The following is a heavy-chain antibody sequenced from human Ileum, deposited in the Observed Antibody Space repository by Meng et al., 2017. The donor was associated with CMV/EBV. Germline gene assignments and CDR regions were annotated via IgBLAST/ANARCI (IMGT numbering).Heavy chain of an antibody. CDR3: AKVTIPVAGAGGYHFDY. CDR2: ISGTGDNT. D-gene: IGHD6-13*01. CDR1: FTLSSYA. V-gene: IGHV3-23*01. J-gene: IGHJ4*02. Sequence: FTLSSYAMSWVRQAPGKALEWVSLISGTGDNTYYADSVKGRFTISRDNSENMLYLQVNSLRAEDTALYYCAKVTIPVAGAGGYHFDYWGQGILVTVSS.